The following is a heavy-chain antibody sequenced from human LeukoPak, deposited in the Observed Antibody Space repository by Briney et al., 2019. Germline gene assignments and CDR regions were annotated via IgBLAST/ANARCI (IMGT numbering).Heavy chain of an antibody. Sequence: PGESLKISCKGSGYSFSSFWLGWVRQMPGKGLEWMGLIDPADSDSRYSPSFQGQVTISADKSISTAYLQWSSLKASDTAMYYCARRSNYDFWSGYYLDYWGQGTLVTVSS. D-gene: IGHD3-3*01. CDR2: IDPADSDS. V-gene: IGHV5-51*01. CDR1: GYSFSSFW. CDR3: ARRSNYDFWSGYYLDY. J-gene: IGHJ4*02.